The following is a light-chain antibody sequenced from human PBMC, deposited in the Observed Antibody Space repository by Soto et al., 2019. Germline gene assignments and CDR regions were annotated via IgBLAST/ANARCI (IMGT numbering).Light chain of an antibody. Sequence: QSALAQPPSASGSPGQSVTISCTGTSSDVGAYDYVSWYQQHPGEAPKLLIYEVTKRHSGVPERFSASKSGDTASLTVSGLQAEDEADYYCKSYAGSNTYVFGSGTKLTVL. J-gene: IGLJ1*01. CDR3: KSYAGSNTYV. V-gene: IGLV2-8*01. CDR2: EVT. CDR1: SSDVGAYDY.